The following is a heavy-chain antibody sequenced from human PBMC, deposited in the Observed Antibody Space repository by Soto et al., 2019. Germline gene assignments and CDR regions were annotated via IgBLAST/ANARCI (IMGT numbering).Heavy chain of an antibody. D-gene: IGHD3-3*01. CDR3: ARRQRFSDWLDP. V-gene: IGHV4-4*07. Sequence: SETLSLTCTVSGGAISTYYWTWIRQPAGKGLEWIGRIYSSGSTKYNPSLQSRVTMSLDTSNNQFSLRLTSVTAADTAVYYCARRQRFSDWLDPWGQGTLVTVYS. J-gene: IGHJ5*02. CDR1: GGAISTYY. CDR2: IYSSGST.